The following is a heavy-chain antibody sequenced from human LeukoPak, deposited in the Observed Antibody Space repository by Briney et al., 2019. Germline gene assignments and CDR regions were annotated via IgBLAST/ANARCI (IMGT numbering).Heavy chain of an antibody. D-gene: IGHD3-9*01. V-gene: IGHV3-30*04. CDR3: ARDGGYFDRLAYFFDY. CDR1: GFTLSSYE. J-gene: IGHJ4*02. CDR2: ISYVGTNK. Sequence: GGSLRLSCTVSGFTLSSYEMSWIRQAPGKGLEWVAVISYVGTNKYYADSVKGRFTISRDNSKNTLYLQMNSLRVEDTAVYYCARDGGYFDRLAYFFDYWGQGALVPVSS.